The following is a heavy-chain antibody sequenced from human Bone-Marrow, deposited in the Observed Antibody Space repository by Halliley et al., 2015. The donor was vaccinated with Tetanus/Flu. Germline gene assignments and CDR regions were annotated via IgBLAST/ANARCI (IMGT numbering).Heavy chain of an antibody. V-gene: IGHV3-21*06. CDR2: ISSNHSNI. CDR3: ARGGLLFQLPYFDN. J-gene: IGHJ4*02. D-gene: IGHD2-21*01. Sequence: EWVLIISSNHSNIKNAVSVKGRFTISRGNSKNMLSLKMNSLKVEDTAIYYCARGGLLFQLPYFDNWGPGALVTVSS.